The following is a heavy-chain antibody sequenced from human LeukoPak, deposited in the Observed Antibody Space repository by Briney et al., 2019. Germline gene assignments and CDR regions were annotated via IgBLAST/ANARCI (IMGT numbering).Heavy chain of an antibody. D-gene: IGHD1-26*01. V-gene: IGHV5-51*01. CDR3: ARYSGSYLITYYYYYYMDV. Sequence: NLGESLKISCKGSGYSFTSYWIGWVRQMPGKGLEWMGIIYPGDSDTRYSPSFQGQVTISADKSISTAYMQWSSLKASETAMYYCARYSGSYLITYYYYYYMDVWGKGTTVTVSS. J-gene: IGHJ6*03. CDR2: IYPGDSDT. CDR1: GYSFTSYW.